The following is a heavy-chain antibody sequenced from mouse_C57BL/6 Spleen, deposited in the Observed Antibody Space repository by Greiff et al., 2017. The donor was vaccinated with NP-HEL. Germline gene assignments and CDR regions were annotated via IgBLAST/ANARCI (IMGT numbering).Heavy chain of an antibody. CDR2: IYLGNGYT. D-gene: IGHD2-2*01. Sequence: VQLQQSGAELVRPGASVKMSCKTSGYTFTSYGINWVKQRPGQGLEWIGYIYLGNGYTAYNEKFKGKATLTSDTSSSTAYMQLSSLTSEDSAIYFGARSEDCGYDVPFAYWGQGTLVTVSA. J-gene: IGHJ3*01. CDR3: ARSEDCGYDVPFAY. CDR1: GYTFTSYG. V-gene: IGHV1-58*01.